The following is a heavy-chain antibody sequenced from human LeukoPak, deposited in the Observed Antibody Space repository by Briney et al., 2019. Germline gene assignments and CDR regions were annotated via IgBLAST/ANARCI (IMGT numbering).Heavy chain of an antibody. V-gene: IGHV3-74*01. Sequence: EGSLRLSCAASGFTFSNNWMHWVRQAPGKGLVWVSRINRDGSSTNYADSVKGRFTISRDNAKNTLYLQMISLRAEDTAVYYCARDYCSSTTCYPDYWGQGTLVTVSS. J-gene: IGHJ4*02. CDR2: INRDGSST. CDR3: ARDYCSSTTCYPDY. CDR1: GFTFSNNW. D-gene: IGHD2-2*01.